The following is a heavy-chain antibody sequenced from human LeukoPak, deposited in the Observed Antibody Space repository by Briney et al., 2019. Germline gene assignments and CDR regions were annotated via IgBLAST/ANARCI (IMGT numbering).Heavy chain of an antibody. D-gene: IGHD6-19*01. CDR2: MNPNSGNT. V-gene: IGHV1-8*01. CDR1: GYTFTSYD. Sequence: ASVKVSCKASGYTFTSYDINWVRQATGQGLEWMGWMNPNSGNTGYAQKFQGRVTMTRNTSISTAYMELSSLRSEDTAVYYCASLDIAVAGTLDYWGQGTLVTVSS. CDR3: ASLDIAVAGTLDY. J-gene: IGHJ4*02.